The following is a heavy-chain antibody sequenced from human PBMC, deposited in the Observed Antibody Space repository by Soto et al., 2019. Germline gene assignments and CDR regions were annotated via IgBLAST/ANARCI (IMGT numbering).Heavy chain of an antibody. J-gene: IGHJ3*02. D-gene: IGHD4-17*01. V-gene: IGHV3-23*01. Sequence: EVQLLESGGGLVQPGGSLRLSCAASGFTFSTYAMNWVRQVPGKGLEWVSAISGSGGSTYYADSVRGRFTISRDNSINTLYLQMSSLRTEDTAVYYCAHPRGYGVFDAFDIWGQGTMVTVSS. CDR3: AHPRGYGVFDAFDI. CDR2: ISGSGGST. CDR1: GFTFSTYA.